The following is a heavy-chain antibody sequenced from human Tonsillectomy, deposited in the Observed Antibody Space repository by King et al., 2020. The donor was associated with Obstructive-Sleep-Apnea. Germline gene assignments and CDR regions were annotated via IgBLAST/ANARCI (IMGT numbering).Heavy chain of an antibody. CDR3: ARVGEQWLIAEYFQH. Sequence: VQLVESGGGLVQPGGSLRLSCAASGFTFSSFSMNWVRQAPGKGLEGVSYISSSSSTIYYADSVKGRFTISRDNAKKSLYLQMNSLRAEDTAIYYCARVGEQWLIAEYFQHWGQGTLVTVSS. V-gene: IGHV3-48*04. D-gene: IGHD6-19*01. CDR1: GFTFSSFS. CDR2: ISSSSSTI. J-gene: IGHJ1*01.